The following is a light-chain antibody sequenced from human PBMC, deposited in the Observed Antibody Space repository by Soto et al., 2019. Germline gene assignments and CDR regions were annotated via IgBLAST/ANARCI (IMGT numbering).Light chain of an antibody. CDR1: QSVSSSS. V-gene: IGKV3-20*01. J-gene: IGKJ4*01. CDR3: QQYGSSPRT. CDR2: GAS. Sequence: EIVLTQSPGTPSLSPGERATLSCRASQSVSSSSLAWYQHKPGQAPRLLIYGASSRATGIPDRFGGSGSGTDFTLTISRLEPEDFAVYYCQQYGSSPRTFGGGTKVEIK.